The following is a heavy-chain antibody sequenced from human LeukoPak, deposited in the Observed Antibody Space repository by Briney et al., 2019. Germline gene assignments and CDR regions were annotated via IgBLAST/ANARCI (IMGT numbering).Heavy chain of an antibody. D-gene: IGHD3-3*01. V-gene: IGHV3-48*04. CDR1: GFTFSSYS. Sequence: PGGSLRLSCAASGFTFSSYSMNWVRQAPGKGLEWVSYISSSSSTIYFADSVKGRFTISRDNAKNSLYLQMNSLRAEDTAVYYCVRYYYDFWSGHHPPGYWGQGTLVTVSS. CDR3: VRYYYDFWSGHHPPGY. CDR2: ISSSSSTI. J-gene: IGHJ4*02.